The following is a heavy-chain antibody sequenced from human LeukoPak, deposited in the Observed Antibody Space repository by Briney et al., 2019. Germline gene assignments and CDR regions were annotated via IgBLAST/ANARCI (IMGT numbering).Heavy chain of an antibody. J-gene: IGHJ6*02. V-gene: IGHV3-21*01. D-gene: IGHD6-19*01. CDR2: ISSSSYI. CDR1: GFTFSSYS. CDR3: ARDVAVAGIYPLTYYYYGMDV. Sequence: GGSLRLSCAASGFTFSSYSMNWVRQAPGKGLEWVSPISSSSYIYYADSVKGRFTISRDNAKNSLYLQMNSLRAEDTAVYYCARDVAVAGIYPLTYYYYGMDVWGQGTTVTVSS.